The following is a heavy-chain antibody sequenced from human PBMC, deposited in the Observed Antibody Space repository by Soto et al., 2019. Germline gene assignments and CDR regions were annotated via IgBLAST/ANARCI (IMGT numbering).Heavy chain of an antibody. J-gene: IGHJ4*02. CDR1: GFTFSSYA. D-gene: IGHD3-16*01. V-gene: IGHV3-23*01. CDR2: ISASGGST. Sequence: EVQLLESGGGLVQPGGSLRLSCAASGFTFSSYAMNWVRQAPGKGLEWVSGISASGGSTYYADSVKGRFTISRDNSKNTLDLQMNSLRAEDTAVYYCAKRLTLYGPIDYWGQGTLVTVSS. CDR3: AKRLTLYGPIDY.